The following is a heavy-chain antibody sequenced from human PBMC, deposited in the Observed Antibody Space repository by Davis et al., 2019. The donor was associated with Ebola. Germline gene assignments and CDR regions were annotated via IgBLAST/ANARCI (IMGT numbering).Heavy chain of an antibody. J-gene: IGHJ4*02. V-gene: IGHV1-69*02. CDR2: IITILGLS. CDR1: GGTFSTYT. CDR3: ASHSGNYGYGYFDS. Sequence: SVKVSCKASGGTFSTYTISWVRQAPGQGLEWMGRIITILGLSNYAQKFQGRVTITADKSTSTVYMYLSSLRSEDTAVYYCASHSGNYGYGYFDSRGQGTLVTVSS. D-gene: IGHD1-26*01.